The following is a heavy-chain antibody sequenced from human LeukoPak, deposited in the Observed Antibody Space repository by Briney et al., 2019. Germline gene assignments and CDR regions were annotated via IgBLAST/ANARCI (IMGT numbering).Heavy chain of an antibody. Sequence: SETLSLTCTVSGGSISSYYWSWIRQPPRKGLEWIGYIYYSGSTNYNPSLKSRVTISVDTSKNQFSLKLSSVTAADTAVYYCAGNYDCDILTGYYYGMDVWGQGTTVTVSS. V-gene: IGHV4-59*08. CDR2: IYYSGST. CDR1: GGSISSYY. CDR3: AGNYDCDILTGYYYGMDV. J-gene: IGHJ6*02. D-gene: IGHD3-9*01.